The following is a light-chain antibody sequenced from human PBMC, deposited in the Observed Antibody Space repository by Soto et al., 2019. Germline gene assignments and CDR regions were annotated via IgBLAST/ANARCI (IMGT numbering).Light chain of an antibody. J-gene: IGKJ1*01. V-gene: IGKV1-9*01. CDR1: QSISSY. CDR3: QKYYSYPRK. CDR2: AAS. Sequence: DIQITQSPSSLSASVGDRVTITCRASQSISSYLAWYQQKPGKAPKLLIYAASTLQSGVPSRFSGSGSGTDFTLTISCLQSEDFATYYCQKYYSYPRKFGQGTKVDIK.